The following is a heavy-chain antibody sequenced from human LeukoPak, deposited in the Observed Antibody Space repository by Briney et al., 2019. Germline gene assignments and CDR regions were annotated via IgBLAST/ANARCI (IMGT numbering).Heavy chain of an antibody. V-gene: IGHV3-21*01. Sequence: GGSLRLSCAASGFTFSSYSMNWVRQAPGKGLEWVSSISSSSSYIYYADSVKGRFTISRDNAKNSLYLQMNSLRAEDAAVYYCARDRRSRAFDIWGQGTMVTVSS. CDR2: ISSSSSYI. CDR1: GFTFSSYS. CDR3: ARDRRSRAFDI. J-gene: IGHJ3*02.